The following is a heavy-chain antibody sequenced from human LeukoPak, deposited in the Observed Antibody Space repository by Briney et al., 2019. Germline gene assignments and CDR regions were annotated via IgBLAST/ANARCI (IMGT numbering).Heavy chain of an antibody. CDR2: FYYSVTT. CDR3: TRDSGATGEVKFDP. D-gene: IGHD3-10*01. CDR1: GGSISDYY. V-gene: IGHV4-59*12. Sequence: SETLSLTCTVSGGSISDYYWSWIRQPPGKGLEWIGYFYYSVTTKYNPSLRSRVTMSLDTSKNQFSLRLTSVTAADTAMYYCTRDSGATGEVKFDPWGQGTLVTVSS. J-gene: IGHJ5*02.